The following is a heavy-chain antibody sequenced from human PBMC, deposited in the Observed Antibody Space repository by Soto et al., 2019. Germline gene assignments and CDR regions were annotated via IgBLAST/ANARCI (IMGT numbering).Heavy chain of an antibody. CDR1: GGSISSYY. V-gene: IGHV4-59*01. CDR2: IYYSGST. Sequence: QVQLQESGPGLVKPSETLSLTCTVSGGSISSYYWSWIRQPPGKGLEWIRYIYYSGSTNYNPSLKSRVTISVDTSKNQFSLKVSSVTAADTAVYYCASDSSGSYYFDYWGQGTLVTVSS. D-gene: IGHD6-19*01. CDR3: ASDSSGSYYFDY. J-gene: IGHJ4*02.